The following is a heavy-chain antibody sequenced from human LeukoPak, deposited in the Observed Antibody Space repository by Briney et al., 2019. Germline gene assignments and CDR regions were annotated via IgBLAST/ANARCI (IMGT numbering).Heavy chain of an antibody. CDR2: IWYDASKT. D-gene: IGHD6-19*01. J-gene: IGHJ4*02. V-gene: IGHV3-33*01. Sequence: PGRSLRLSCAASGFNSSFYGMQWVRQAPGKGLEWVAVIWYDASKTYYADSVKGRFTISRDNSKNTLYLQMNSLTVEDTALYYCVRDDGWYKVDYWGQGTLVTVSS. CDR1: GFNSSFYG. CDR3: VRDDGWYKVDY.